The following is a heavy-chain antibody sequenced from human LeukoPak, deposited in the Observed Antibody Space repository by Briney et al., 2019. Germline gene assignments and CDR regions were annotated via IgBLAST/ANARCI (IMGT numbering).Heavy chain of an antibody. Sequence: GGSLRLSCAASGFTFSSYGMHWVRQAPGKGLEWVAVIWFDGRNKYYADSVKGRFTISRDNSKNTLYLQMNSLRAEDTAVYYCARGVATAKGGILDYWGQGTLVTVSS. CDR1: GFTFSSYG. V-gene: IGHV3-33*01. J-gene: IGHJ4*02. CDR2: IWFDGRNK. CDR3: ARGVATAKGGILDY. D-gene: IGHD5-12*01.